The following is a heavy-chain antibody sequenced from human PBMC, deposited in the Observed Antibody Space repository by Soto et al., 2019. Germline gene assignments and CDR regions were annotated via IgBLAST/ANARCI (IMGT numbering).Heavy chain of an antibody. V-gene: IGHV4-59*01. CDR1: GGSIISYY. J-gene: IGHJ6*01. CDR3: ARDAYVSRYG. CDR2: IYYSGST. Sequence: SETLSLTFTVLGGSIISYYWSWIRQPPGKGLEWIGYIYYSGSTNYNPSLKSRVTISVDTSKNQFSLKLSSVTAADTAVYYCARDAYVSRYG. D-gene: IGHD3-22*01.